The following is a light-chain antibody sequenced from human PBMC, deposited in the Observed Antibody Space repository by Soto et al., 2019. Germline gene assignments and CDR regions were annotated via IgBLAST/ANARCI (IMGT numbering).Light chain of an antibody. Sequence: EIVLTQSPGTLSLSPGERATLSCRASQSVTSSYLAWYQQKPGQAPRLLIYGASSRATGIPDRFSGSGSGTDFTLTINRLKPEDFAVYYCQQYGSSPRTFGQGTKLEIQ. J-gene: IGKJ2*01. CDR2: GAS. V-gene: IGKV3-20*01. CDR3: QQYGSSPRT. CDR1: QSVTSSY.